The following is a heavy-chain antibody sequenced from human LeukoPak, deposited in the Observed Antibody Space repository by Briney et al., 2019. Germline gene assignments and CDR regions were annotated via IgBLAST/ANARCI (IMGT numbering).Heavy chain of an antibody. CDR1: GYSISSSNW. D-gene: IGHD2-15*01. J-gene: IGHJ5*02. CDR3: ARCAIGYSANNWFDP. V-gene: IGHV4-28*05. Sequence: PSETLSLTCAVSGYSISSSNWWGWIRQPPGKGLEWIGYIYYSGSIYYNPSLKSRVTISVDTSKNQFSLKLRSVTAADTAVYYCARCAIGYSANNWFDPWGQGTLVTVSS. CDR2: IYYSGSI.